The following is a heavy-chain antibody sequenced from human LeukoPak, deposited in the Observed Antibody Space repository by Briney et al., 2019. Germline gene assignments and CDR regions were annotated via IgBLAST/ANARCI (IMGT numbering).Heavy chain of an antibody. Sequence: SQTLSLTCAISGDSVSINSAAWNWIRQSPSRGLEWLGRTYYRSKWYNDYAVSVKSRITINPDTSKNQFSLQLNSVTPEDTAVYYCARVGTDTAMVTEYFDYGGQGTLVTVSS. J-gene: IGHJ4*02. CDR2: TYYRSKWYN. D-gene: IGHD5-18*01. CDR1: GDSVSINSAA. V-gene: IGHV6-1*01. CDR3: ARVGTDTAMVTEYFDY.